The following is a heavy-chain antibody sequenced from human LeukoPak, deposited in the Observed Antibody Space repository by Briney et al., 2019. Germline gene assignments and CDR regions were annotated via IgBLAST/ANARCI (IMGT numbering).Heavy chain of an antibody. V-gene: IGHV1-8*03. CDR1: GYTFTTYD. Sequence: GASVKVSCKASGYTFTTYDINWVRQAAGQGLQWMGWINPNSGNTGYAQKFQGRITITRNTSISTVYMELSSLRSEDTAVYYCASSQKEYYYDSSGYSGLDYWGQGTLVTVSS. J-gene: IGHJ4*02. CDR2: INPNSGNT. D-gene: IGHD3-22*01. CDR3: ASSQKEYYYDSSGYSGLDY.